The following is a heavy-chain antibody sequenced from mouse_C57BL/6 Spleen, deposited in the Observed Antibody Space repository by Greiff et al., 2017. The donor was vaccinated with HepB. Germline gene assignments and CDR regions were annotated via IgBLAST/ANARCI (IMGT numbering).Heavy chain of an antibody. D-gene: IGHD2-5*01. CDR1: GYAFSSYW. CDR2: IYPGDGDT. CDR3: ARSKDYSMFDY. Sequence: QVQLKESGAELVKPGASVKISCKASGYAFSSYWMNWVKQRPGKGLEWIGQIYPGDGDTNYNGKFKGKATLTADKSSSTAYMQLSSLTSEDSAVYFCARSKDYSMFDYWGQGTTLTVSS. J-gene: IGHJ2*01. V-gene: IGHV1-80*01.